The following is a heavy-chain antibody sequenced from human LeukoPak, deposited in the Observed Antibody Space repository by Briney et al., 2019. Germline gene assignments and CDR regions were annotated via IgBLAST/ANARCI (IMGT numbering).Heavy chain of an antibody. J-gene: IGHJ4*02. D-gene: IGHD3-10*01. CDR2: LRGNDET. Sequence: GGSLRLSCVASGISFRNYAMRWVRQAPARGPEWVSSLRGNDETFYADSVKGRFTLSRDDSRNTVFLQLNNLRVEDTAIYYCARASWVSDPDAVRWGQGTQVTVSS. CDR1: GISFRNYA. CDR3: ARASWVSDPDAVR. V-gene: IGHV3-23*01.